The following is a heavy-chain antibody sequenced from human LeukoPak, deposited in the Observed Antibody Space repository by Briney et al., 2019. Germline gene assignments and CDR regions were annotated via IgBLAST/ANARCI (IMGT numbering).Heavy chain of an antibody. CDR3: ARGDDILTGYFRGFDY. J-gene: IGHJ4*02. Sequence: GASVKVSCKASGYTFTSYGNSWVRQAPGQGLEWMGWISAYDGTTNYAQNFQGRVTMSTDTSTTTAYMELRSLRSDGTAVYYCARGDDILTGYFRGFDYWGQGTLVTVSS. CDR1: GYTFTSYG. V-gene: IGHV1-18*01. D-gene: IGHD3-9*01. CDR2: ISAYDGTT.